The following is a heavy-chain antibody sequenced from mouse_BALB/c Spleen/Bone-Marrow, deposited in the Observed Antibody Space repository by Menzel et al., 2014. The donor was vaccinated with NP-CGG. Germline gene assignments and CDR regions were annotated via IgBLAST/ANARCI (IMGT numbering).Heavy chain of an antibody. CDR1: GFTFSSFG. Sequence: DVMLVESGGGLVQPGGSRKLSGAAPGFTFSSFGMHWVRQAPEKGLEWVAYISNGSSTIYYADTVKGRLTISRDNPKNTLFLQMTSLRSEDTAMYYCARKGAMITHYYAMDYWGQGTSVTVSS. D-gene: IGHD2-4*01. CDR3: ARKGAMITHYYAMDY. J-gene: IGHJ4*01. CDR2: ISNGSSTI. V-gene: IGHV5-17*02.